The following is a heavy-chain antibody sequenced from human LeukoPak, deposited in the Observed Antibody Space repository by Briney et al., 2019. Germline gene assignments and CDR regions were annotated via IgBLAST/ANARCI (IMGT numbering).Heavy chain of an antibody. V-gene: IGHV4-61*05. J-gene: IGHJ6*02. Sequence: SETLSLTCTVPGGSISSSSYYWSWIRQPPGKGLEWIGYIYYSGSTNYNPSLKSRVTISVDTSKNQFSLKLSSVTAADTAVYYCARLPVQTYYYYGMDVWGQGTTVTVSS. CDR2: IYYSGST. D-gene: IGHD1-1*01. CDR3: ARLPVQTYYYYGMDV. CDR1: GGSISSSSYY.